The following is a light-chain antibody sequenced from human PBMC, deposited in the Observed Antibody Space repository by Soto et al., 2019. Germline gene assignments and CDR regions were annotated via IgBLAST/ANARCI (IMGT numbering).Light chain of an antibody. CDR1: RSNVGSNS. Sequence: QSVLTQPPSASGAPGQRVTISCSGSRSNVGSNSVSWYQQFPGTAPKRLIYNNDQRPSGVPDRFSGSKSGTSASLAIGGLQSEDEAHYHCAAWDDSLNGVVFGGGTKLSVL. CDR2: NND. CDR3: AAWDDSLNGVV. J-gene: IGLJ2*01. V-gene: IGLV1-44*01.